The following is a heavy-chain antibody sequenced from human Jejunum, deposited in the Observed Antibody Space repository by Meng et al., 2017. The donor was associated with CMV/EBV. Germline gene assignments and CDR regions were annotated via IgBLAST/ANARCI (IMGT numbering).Heavy chain of an antibody. CDR1: FIFKSYT. J-gene: IGHJ4*02. D-gene: IGHD3-9*01. CDR3: AKVPTWLNVLTGFPLDY. V-gene: IGHV3-23*01. Sequence: FIFKSYTMSWVRQAPGKGLEWVSSIRASDDTFSADSVKGRFTISRDNSWNTLYLQMNSLRAEDTAIYYCAKVPTWLNVLTGFPLDYWGQGTLVTVSS. CDR2: IRASDDT.